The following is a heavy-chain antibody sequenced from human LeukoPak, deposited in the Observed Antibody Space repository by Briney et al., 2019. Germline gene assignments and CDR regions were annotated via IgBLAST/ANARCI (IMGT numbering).Heavy chain of an antibody. D-gene: IGHD4-17*01. CDR3: ARGAYGDK. Sequence: GASVKVSCKASGYTLTSYGINWMRQAPGQGLEWMGWISTQSGNTNYAQKVQGRPTLTTDRSTNTAYMELRSLRSDDTAVYYCARGAYGDKWGQGTMVTVSS. CDR1: GYTLTSYG. J-gene: IGHJ4*02. CDR2: ISTQSGNT. V-gene: IGHV1-18*01.